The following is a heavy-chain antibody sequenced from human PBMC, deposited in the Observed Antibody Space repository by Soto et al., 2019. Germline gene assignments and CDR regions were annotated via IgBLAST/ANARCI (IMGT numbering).Heavy chain of an antibody. CDR3: ATDGVPYYYDSSGSYRFDS. CDR1: GGTFSSYA. Sequence: SVKVSCKASGGTFSSYAISWVRQAPGQGLEWMGGIIPIFGTANYAQKFQGRVTITADESTSTAYMELSSLRSEDTAVYYCATDGVPYYYDSSGSYRFDSWGQGTLVTVSS. J-gene: IGHJ4*02. CDR2: IIPIFGTA. V-gene: IGHV1-69*13. D-gene: IGHD3-22*01.